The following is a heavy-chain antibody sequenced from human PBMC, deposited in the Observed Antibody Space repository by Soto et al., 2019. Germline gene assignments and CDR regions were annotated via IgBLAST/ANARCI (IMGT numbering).Heavy chain of an antibody. CDR1: GFTFSSYW. D-gene: IGHD2-2*01. Sequence: GSLRLSCAASGFTFSSYWMHWVRQAPGKGLVWVSRINSDGSSTSYADSVKGRFTISRDNAKNTLYLQMNSLRAEDTAVYYCAKIGLGYCSSTSCRYYYYGMDVWGQGTTVTVSS. J-gene: IGHJ6*02. V-gene: IGHV3-74*01. CDR2: INSDGSST. CDR3: AKIGLGYCSSTSCRYYYYGMDV.